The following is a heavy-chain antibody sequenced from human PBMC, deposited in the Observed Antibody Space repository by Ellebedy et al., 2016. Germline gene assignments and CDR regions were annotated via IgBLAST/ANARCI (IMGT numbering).Heavy chain of an antibody. J-gene: IGHJ3*02. CDR3: ATGSNEDNDAFDI. V-gene: IGHV4-39*07. CDR2: IYYSGST. Sequence: SETLSLTCTVSGGSISSSSYYWGWIRQPPGKGLEWIGSIYYSGSTYYNPSLKSRVTISVDTSKNQFSLKLSSVTAADTAVYYCATGSNEDNDAFDIWGQGTMVTVSS. CDR1: GGSISSSSYY. D-gene: IGHD1-1*01.